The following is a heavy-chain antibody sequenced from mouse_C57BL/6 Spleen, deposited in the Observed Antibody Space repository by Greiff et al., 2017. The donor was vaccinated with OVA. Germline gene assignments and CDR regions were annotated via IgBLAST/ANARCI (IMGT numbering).Heavy chain of an antibody. CDR1: GYTFTSYD. CDR2: IYPRDGST. D-gene: IGHD2-3*01. Sequence: VQLQQSGPELVKPGASVKLSCKASGYTFTSYDINWVKQRPGQGLEWIGWIYPRDGSTKYNEKFKGKATLTVDTSSSTAYMELHSLTSEDSAVYFCARSSLDGYYLYYYAMDYWGQGTSVTVAS. V-gene: IGHV1-85*01. J-gene: IGHJ4*01. CDR3: ARSSLDGYYLYYYAMDY.